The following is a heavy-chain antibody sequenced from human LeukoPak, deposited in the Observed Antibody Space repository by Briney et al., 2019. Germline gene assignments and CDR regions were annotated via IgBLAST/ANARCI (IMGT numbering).Heavy chain of an antibody. V-gene: IGHV1-2*02. CDR1: GYTFIGYC. CDR3: ARGQRYFDWLFSGGDWFDP. D-gene: IGHD3-9*01. Sequence: GASVKVSCKASGYTFIGYCIHWVRQAPGQGLEWMGWSNPKSGATTYAQKFQGRVTMTRDTSISTAYMELSRLRSDDTAVYYCARGQRYFDWLFSGGDWFDPWGQGPLVTVSS. CDR2: SNPKSGAT. J-gene: IGHJ5*02.